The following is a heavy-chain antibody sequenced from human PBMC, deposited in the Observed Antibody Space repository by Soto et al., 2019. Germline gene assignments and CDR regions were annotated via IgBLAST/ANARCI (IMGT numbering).Heavy chain of an antibody. CDR2: ISGSGGST. CDR1: GFTFSSYA. Sequence: EVQLLESGGGLVHPGGSLRLSCAASGFTFSSYAMSWVRQAPGKGLEWVSAISGSGGSTYYADSVKGRFTISRDNSKNTLYLQMNSLRAEDTAVYYCATTIMVRGVIFFFDYWGQGTLVTVSS. J-gene: IGHJ4*02. V-gene: IGHV3-23*01. D-gene: IGHD3-10*01. CDR3: ATTIMVRGVIFFFDY.